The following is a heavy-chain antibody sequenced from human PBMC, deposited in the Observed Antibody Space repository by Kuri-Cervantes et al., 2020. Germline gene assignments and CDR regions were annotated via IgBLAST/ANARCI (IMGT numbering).Heavy chain of an antibody. V-gene: IGHV3-33*06. CDR1: GFTFSSYG. CDR3: AKGFSYDYIDY. J-gene: IGHJ4*02. D-gene: IGHD5-18*01. CDR2: IWYDGSNK. Sequence: GGSLRLSCAASGFTFSSYGMHWVRQAPGKGLEWVAVIWYDGSNKYYADSVKGRFTISRDNSKNTVYLQMNSLRAEDTAVYYCAKGFSYDYIDYWGQGTLVTVSS.